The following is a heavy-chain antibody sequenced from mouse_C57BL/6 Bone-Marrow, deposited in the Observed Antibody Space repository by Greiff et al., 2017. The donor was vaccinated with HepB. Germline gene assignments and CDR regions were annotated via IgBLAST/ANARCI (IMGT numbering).Heavy chain of an antibody. CDR3: ESIYYYGSRYCDV. D-gene: IGHD1-1*01. CDR1: GYAFSSYW. Sequence: ESGAELVKPGASVKISCKASGYAFSSYWMNWVKQRPGKGLEWIGQIYPGDGDTNYNGKFKGKATLTADKSSSTAYMQLSSLTSEDSAVYFCESIYYYGSRYCDVWGTGTTVTVSS. V-gene: IGHV1-80*01. J-gene: IGHJ1*03. CDR2: IYPGDGDT.